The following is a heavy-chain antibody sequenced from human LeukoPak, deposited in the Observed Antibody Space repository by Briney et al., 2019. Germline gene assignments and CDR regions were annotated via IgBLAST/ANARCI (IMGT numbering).Heavy chain of an antibody. Sequence: GESLKISCKGSGYSFTNYWIGWVRQMPGKGLEWMGRIDPSDSYTNYSPSFQGHVTISADKSISTAYLQWSSLKASDTAMYYCAVGRYQLLSYWGQGTLVTVSS. CDR1: GYSFTNYW. J-gene: IGHJ4*02. CDR2: IDPSDSYT. V-gene: IGHV5-10-1*01. D-gene: IGHD2-2*01. CDR3: AVGRYQLLSY.